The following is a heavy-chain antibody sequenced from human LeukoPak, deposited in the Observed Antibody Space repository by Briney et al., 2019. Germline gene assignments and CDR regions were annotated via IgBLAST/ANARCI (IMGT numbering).Heavy chain of an antibody. J-gene: IGHJ4*02. CDR3: ARQPEYSSSWYYFDY. Sequence: SETLSLTCAVYGGSFSGYYWSWIRQPPGKGLEWIGEINHSGSTNYNPSLKSRVTISVDTSKNQFSLKLSSVTAADTAVYYCARQPEYSSSWYYFDYWGQETLVTVSS. CDR2: INHSGST. V-gene: IGHV4-34*01. CDR1: GGSFSGYY. D-gene: IGHD6-13*01.